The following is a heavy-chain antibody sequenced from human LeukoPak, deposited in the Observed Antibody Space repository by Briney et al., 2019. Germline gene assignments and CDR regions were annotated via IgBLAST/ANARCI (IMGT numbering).Heavy chain of an antibody. CDR2: ISGSGGST. Sequence: GGSLRLSCAASGFTFSSYAMSWVRQAPGKGLGWVSAISGSGGSTYYADSVKGRFTISRDNSKNTLYLQMNSLRAEDTAVYYCAKADILTGYPSFDYWGQGTLVTVSS. CDR1: GFTFSSYA. J-gene: IGHJ4*02. CDR3: AKADILTGYPSFDY. V-gene: IGHV3-23*01. D-gene: IGHD3-9*01.